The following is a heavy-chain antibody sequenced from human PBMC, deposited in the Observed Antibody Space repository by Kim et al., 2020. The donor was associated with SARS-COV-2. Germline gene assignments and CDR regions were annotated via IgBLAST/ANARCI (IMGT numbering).Heavy chain of an antibody. CDR1: GGSFSGYY. Sequence: SETLSLTCAVYGGSFSGYYWSLIRQPPGKGLEWIGEINHSGSTNYNPSLKSRVTISVDTSKNQFSLKLSSVTAADTAVYYCARGGLRDYDSSGYYGYWGQGTLVTVSS. CDR3: ARGGLRDYDSSGYYGY. J-gene: IGHJ4*02. CDR2: INHSGST. D-gene: IGHD3-22*01. V-gene: IGHV4-34*01.